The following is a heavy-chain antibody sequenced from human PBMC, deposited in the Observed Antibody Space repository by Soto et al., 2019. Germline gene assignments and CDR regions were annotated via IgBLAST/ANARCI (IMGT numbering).Heavy chain of an antibody. V-gene: IGHV4-59*01. CDR1: GGSISSYY. D-gene: IGHD5-18*01. CDR3: ARTLYSYGPRLDY. Sequence: QVQLQQSGPGLVKPSETLSLTCSVSGGSISSYYWSWIRQPPGKGLEWIGYIYYSGSTNYNPSLNRRATLSVDTSKNHFSLMLSSVTAADTAVYYCARTLYSYGPRLDYWGQGTLVTVSS. CDR2: IYYSGST. J-gene: IGHJ4*02.